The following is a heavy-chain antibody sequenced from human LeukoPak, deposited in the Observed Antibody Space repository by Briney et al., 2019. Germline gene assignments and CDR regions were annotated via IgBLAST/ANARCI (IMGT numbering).Heavy chain of an antibody. Sequence: GGSLRLSCAASGFTVSSNYMSWVRQAPGKGLEWVSVIYSGGSTYYADSVKGRFTNSRDNSKNTLYLQMSSLRAEDTAVYYCARDEYCGGDCYSDYWGQGTLVTISS. CDR3: ARDEYCGGDCYSDY. D-gene: IGHD2-21*01. CDR1: GFTVSSNY. V-gene: IGHV3-66*02. CDR2: IYSGGST. J-gene: IGHJ4*02.